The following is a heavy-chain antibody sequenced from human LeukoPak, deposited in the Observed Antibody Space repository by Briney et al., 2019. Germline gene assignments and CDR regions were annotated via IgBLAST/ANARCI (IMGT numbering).Heavy chain of an antibody. CDR1: GGSISSGGYY. CDR2: IYYSGST. CDR3: ARSSAGTHDH. D-gene: IGHD6-13*01. Sequence: SQTLSLTCTVSGGSISSGGYYWSWIRQHPGKGLEWIGYIYYSGSTYYNPSLKSRVTISVDTSKNQFSLKLSSVTAADTAVYYCARSSAGTHDHWGQGTLVTVSS. V-gene: IGHV4-31*03. J-gene: IGHJ4*02.